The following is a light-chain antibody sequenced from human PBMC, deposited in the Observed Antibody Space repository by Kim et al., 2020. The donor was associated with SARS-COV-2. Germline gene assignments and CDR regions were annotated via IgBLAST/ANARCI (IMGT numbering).Light chain of an antibody. J-gene: IGKJ2*01. CDR3: QQYDKWTPYT. CDR1: QSVSSN. CDR2: DAS. Sequence: EIVMTQSPATLSVSPGERATVSCRASQSVSSNLAWYQQKPGQAPRLLIYDASTRVTGIPARFSGSGSGTEFTLTISSPQSEDFAVYYCQQYDKWTPYTFGQGTKLEI. V-gene: IGKV3-15*01.